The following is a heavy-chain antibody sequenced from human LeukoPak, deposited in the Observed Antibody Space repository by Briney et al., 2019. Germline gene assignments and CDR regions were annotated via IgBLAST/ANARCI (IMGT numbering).Heavy chain of an antibody. D-gene: IGHD1-26*01. CDR1: GFTFSTYW. J-gene: IGHJ5*01. CDR3: ARDAGGSYYRS. Sequence: PGGSLRLSCTASGFTFSTYWMTWVRQAPGKGLEWVANIKQDGGEQYYVDSVKGRFTISRDNAKNSLYLQMNSLRAEDTAVYYCARDAGGSYYRSWGHGTLVTVSS. V-gene: IGHV3-7*01. CDR2: IKQDGGEQ.